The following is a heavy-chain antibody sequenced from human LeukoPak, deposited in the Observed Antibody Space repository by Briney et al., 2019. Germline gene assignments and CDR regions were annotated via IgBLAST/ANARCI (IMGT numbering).Heavy chain of an antibody. V-gene: IGHV3-30*02. J-gene: IGHJ4*02. D-gene: IGHD2-2*01. Sequence: GGSLRLSCAASGFTFNNYGMHWVRQAPGKGLEWVAFIRYDGSNKYYADSVKGRFTISRDNSKNTLYVQMNSLRAEDTAVYYCAKDADIVVTSYFDYWGQGTLVTVSS. CDR3: AKDADIVVTSYFDY. CDR2: IRYDGSNK. CDR1: GFTFNNYG.